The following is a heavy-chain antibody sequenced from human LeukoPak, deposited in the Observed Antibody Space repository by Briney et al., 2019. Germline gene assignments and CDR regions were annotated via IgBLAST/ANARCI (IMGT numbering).Heavy chain of an antibody. CDR2: INPSGGST. CDR3: ARSYEMFLKFDP. J-gene: IGHJ5*02. CDR1: GYTFTSYY. D-gene: IGHD3-10*02. V-gene: IGHV1-46*01. Sequence: ASVKVSCKASGYTFTSYYMHWVRQAPGQGLEWMGIINPSGGSTSYAQKFQGRVTMTRDTSTRTVYMELSSLRSEDTAVYYCARSYEMFLKFDPWGQGTLVTVSS.